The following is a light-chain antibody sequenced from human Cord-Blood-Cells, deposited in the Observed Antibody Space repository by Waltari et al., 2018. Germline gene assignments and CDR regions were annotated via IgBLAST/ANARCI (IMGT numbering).Light chain of an antibody. CDR2: AAS. V-gene: IGKV1-39*01. CDR3: QQSYSTPFT. Sequence: DIQMTQSPSSLSASVGDRVTITCRASQSISSYLNWYQQKPGKAPKLLIYAASSLQSGVPSRVSGSGSGTYITLAISSLQPEYFATYDCQQSYSTPFTFGPGTKVYIK. J-gene: IGKJ3*01. CDR1: QSISSY.